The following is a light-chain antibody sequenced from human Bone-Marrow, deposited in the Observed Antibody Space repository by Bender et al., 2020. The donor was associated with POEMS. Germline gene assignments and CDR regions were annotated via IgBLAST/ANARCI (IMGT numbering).Light chain of an antibody. J-gene: IGLJ3*02. Sequence: SYVLTQPPSVSVAPGKTATITCGGDNIGRKSVHWYQQKPGQAPVLVVYDDSDRPSGIPARFSGSNSGTSASLAISGLLSDDEADFYCATWDDSLNGWVFGGGTKLTVL. CDR3: ATWDDSLNGWV. CDR1: NIGRKS. CDR2: DDS. V-gene: IGLV3-21*03.